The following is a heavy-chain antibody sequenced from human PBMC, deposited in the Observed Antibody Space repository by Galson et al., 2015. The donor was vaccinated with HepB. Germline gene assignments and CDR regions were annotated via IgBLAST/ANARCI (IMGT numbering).Heavy chain of an antibody. J-gene: IGHJ6*02. CDR3: ARVRTRRPPHYYYGVDV. Sequence: CAISGDSVSSNTAAWNWVRQSPSRGLEWLGRTYYRAKWYQDYAVSVKSRMTINSDTSKNQFSLHLNSVTPEDTAVYYCARVRTRRPPHYYYGVDVWGQGTTVTVSS. CDR1: GDSVSSNTAA. V-gene: IGHV6-1*01. CDR2: TYYRAKWYQ.